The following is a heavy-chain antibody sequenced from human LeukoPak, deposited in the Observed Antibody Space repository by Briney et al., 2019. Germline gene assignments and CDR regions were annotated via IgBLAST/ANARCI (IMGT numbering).Heavy chain of an antibody. CDR3: ARVTVTDYYYYYMDV. CDR1: GGSISSYY. CDR2: IYTSGST. J-gene: IGHJ6*03. D-gene: IGHD4-17*01. Sequence: SETLSLTCTVSGGSISSYYWSWIRQPAGKGLEWIGRIYTSGSTNYNPSLKSRVTISVDTSKNQFSLKLSSVTAADTAVYYCARVTVTDYYYYYMDVWGKGTTVTISS. V-gene: IGHV4-4*07.